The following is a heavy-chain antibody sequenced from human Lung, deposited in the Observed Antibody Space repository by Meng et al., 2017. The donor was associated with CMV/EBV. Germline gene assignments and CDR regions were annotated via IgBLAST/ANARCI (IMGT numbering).Heavy chain of an antibody. CDR1: GFSFDTYW. Sequence: ESXKISXVGSGFSFDTYWMTWARQAPGKGLEWVANIKSDGIENNVLDAVKGRFTISRDNAKNALYLQMNRLRTEDTAFYYCARGLAPSNTNFGAPHAYWGQGXLVXVS. V-gene: IGHV3-7*01. CDR2: IKSDGIEN. J-gene: IGHJ4*02. CDR3: ARGLAPSNTNFGAPHAY. D-gene: IGHD3-3*01.